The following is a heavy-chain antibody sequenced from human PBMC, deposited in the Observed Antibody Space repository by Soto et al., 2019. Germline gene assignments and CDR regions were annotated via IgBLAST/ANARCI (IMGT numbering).Heavy chain of an antibody. CDR1: GFTFSSYS. CDR3: ARGGYDFWSGYDITYYFDY. CDR2: ISSSSSYI. V-gene: IGHV3-21*01. Sequence: PGGSLRLSCAASGFTFSSYSMNWVRQAPGKRLEWVSSISSSSSYIYYADSVKGRFTISRDNAKNSLYLQMNSLRAEDTAVYYCARGGYDFWSGYDITYYFDYWGQGTLVTVSS. D-gene: IGHD3-3*01. J-gene: IGHJ4*02.